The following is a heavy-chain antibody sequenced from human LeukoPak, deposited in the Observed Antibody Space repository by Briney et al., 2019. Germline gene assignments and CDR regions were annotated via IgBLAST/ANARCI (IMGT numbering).Heavy chain of an antibody. CDR1: GYSITSAYY. CDR3: ARHSRPYSSWYPFDH. CDR2: FFLKGST. V-gene: IGHV4-38-2*02. Sequence: SETLSLTCTVSGYSITSAYYWGWIRQPPGKGLEWIGSFFLKGSTYYNPSLKSRVTVSVDTSKNQFSLNLISVTAADTAVYYCARHSRPYSSWYPFDHWGQGTLVTVSS. D-gene: IGHD6-13*01. J-gene: IGHJ4*02.